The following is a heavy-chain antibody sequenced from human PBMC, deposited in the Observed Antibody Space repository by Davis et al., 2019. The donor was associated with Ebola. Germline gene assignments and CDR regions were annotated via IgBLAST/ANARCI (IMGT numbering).Heavy chain of an antibody. CDR2: INNDGRRT. CDR1: GFSFSNYW. D-gene: IGHD3-3*01. J-gene: IGHJ6*04. Sequence: HTGGSLRLSCATSGFSFSNYWMHWVRQAPGKGLVWASRINNDGRRTTYADSLKGRFTISRDNSKNTLYLQMNSLRAEDSAVYYCARYDYDFWGGYSPVYYYGMDVWGKGTTVTVSS. V-gene: IGHV3-74*01. CDR3: ARYDYDFWGGYSPVYYYGMDV.